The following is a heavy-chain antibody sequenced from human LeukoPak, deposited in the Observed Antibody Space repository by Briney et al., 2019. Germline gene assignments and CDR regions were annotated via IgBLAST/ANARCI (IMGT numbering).Heavy chain of an antibody. Sequence: QPGRSLRLSCAASGFTFSSYAMNWVRQAPGKGLEWVSYINSPSTALYYADSVRGRFTISRDNAKNSLYLQMNSLRVEDTAVYFCARRFGLGYFDLWGRGTLVTVSS. J-gene: IGHJ2*01. CDR3: ARRFGLGYFDL. V-gene: IGHV3-48*01. CDR1: GFTFSSYA. D-gene: IGHD3-10*01. CDR2: INSPSTAL.